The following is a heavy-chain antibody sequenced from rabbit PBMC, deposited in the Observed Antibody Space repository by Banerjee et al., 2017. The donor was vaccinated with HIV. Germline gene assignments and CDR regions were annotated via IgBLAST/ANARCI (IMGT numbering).Heavy chain of an antibody. J-gene: IGHJ2*01. V-gene: IGHV1S40*01. CDR2: IYADSSGRT. D-gene: IGHD7-1*01. Sequence: QSLEESGGDLVKPEGSLTLTCTASGFSFSSTYYMCWVRQAPGKVLEWIACIYADSSGRTYYASWAKGRFTISKTSSTTVTLQMTSLTAADSATYFCARRAATGSARYGGAFDPWGQGTLVTVS. CDR3: ARRAATGSARYGGAFDP. CDR1: GFSFSSTYY.